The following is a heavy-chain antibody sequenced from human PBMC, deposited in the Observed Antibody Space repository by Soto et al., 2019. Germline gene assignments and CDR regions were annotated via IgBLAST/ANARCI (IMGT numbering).Heavy chain of an antibody. Sequence: GGSLRLSCAASGFTFSSYGMHWVRQAPGKGLEWVAVIWYDGSNKYYADSVKGRFTISRDNSKNTLYLQMNSLRAEDMAVYYCARDKIRGELLRGGYDAFDIWGQGTMVTVSS. CDR3: ARDKIRGELLRGGYDAFDI. D-gene: IGHD1-26*01. CDR1: GFTFSSYG. J-gene: IGHJ3*02. CDR2: IWYDGSNK. V-gene: IGHV3-33*01.